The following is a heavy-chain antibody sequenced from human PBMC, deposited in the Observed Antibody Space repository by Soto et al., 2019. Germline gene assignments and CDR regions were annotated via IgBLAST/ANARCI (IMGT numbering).Heavy chain of an antibody. D-gene: IGHD5-18*01. J-gene: IGHJ5*02. V-gene: IGHV1-3*04. CDR1: GYTFTSYA. CDR3: ARPYSKVSVGWFDP. CDR2: INTVDGNT. Sequence: ASVKVSCKASGYTFTSYAIHWVRQAPGQRLEWMGWINTVDGNTKYSQNFQGRVTITRDTSASTAYMGLSSLRSEDTAVYYCARPYSKVSVGWFDPWGQGTLVTVSS.